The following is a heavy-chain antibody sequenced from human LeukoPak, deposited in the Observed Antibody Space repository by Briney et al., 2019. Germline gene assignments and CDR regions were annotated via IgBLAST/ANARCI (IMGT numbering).Heavy chain of an antibody. CDR3: AKVALGYCSGSSCYYFDY. V-gene: IGHV3-43*02. J-gene: IGHJ4*02. D-gene: IGHD2-15*01. CDR2: ISGDGGTR. Sequence: GGSLRLSCAASGFTFDDYPMHWVRQVPGKGLEWVSLISGDGGTRYYADSVKGRFTISRDNSKNTLYLQMNSLRAEDTALYYCAKVALGYCSGSSCYYFDYGGQGTLVTVSS. CDR1: GFTFDDYP.